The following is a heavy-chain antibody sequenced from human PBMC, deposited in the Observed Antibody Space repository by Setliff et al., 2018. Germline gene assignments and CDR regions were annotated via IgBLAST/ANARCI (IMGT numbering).Heavy chain of an antibody. J-gene: IGHJ6*03. D-gene: IGHD3-3*01. CDR2: IKSKTDVGTI. V-gene: IGHV3-15*01. Sequence: PGGSLRLSCAASGFTFSDAWMSWVRQAPGKGLEWVGRIKSKTDVGTIDYAAPVKGRLTISSDNANNSLYMQMNSLSAEDTAVSYCARGPTIFGAIYYMDVWGKGTTVTVSS. CDR1: GFTFSDAW. CDR3: ARGPTIFGAIYYMDV.